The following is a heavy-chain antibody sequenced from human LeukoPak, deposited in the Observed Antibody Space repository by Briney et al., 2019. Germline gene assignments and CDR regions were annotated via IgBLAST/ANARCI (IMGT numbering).Heavy chain of an antibody. CDR3: ARGISWHVDY. CDR2: ISSSSSYI. V-gene: IGHV3-21*01. D-gene: IGHD6-13*01. J-gene: IGHJ4*02. Sequence: GGPLRLSCAASGFTISSYSMNWVRQAPGKGLEWVSSISSSSSYIYYADSVKGRFTISRDNAKNSLYLQMNSLRAEDTAVYYCARGISWHVDYWGQGTLVTVSS. CDR1: GFTISSYS.